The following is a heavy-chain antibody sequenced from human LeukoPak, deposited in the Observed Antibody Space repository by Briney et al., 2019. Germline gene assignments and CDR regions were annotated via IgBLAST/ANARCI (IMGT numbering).Heavy chain of an antibody. V-gene: IGHV3-23*01. CDR3: AKDSPPAKWLSGAFDI. J-gene: IGHJ3*02. CDR1: GFTFSSYA. D-gene: IGHD3-22*01. CDR2: ISGSGGST. Sequence: PGGSLRLSCAASGFTFSSYAMSWVRQAPGKGLEWVSAISGSGGSTYYADSVKGRFTISRGNSKNTLYLQMNSLRAEDTAVYYCAKDSPPAKWLSGAFDIWGQGTMVTVSS.